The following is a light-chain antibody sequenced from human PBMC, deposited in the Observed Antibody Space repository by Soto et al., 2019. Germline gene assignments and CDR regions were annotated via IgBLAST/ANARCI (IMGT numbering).Light chain of an antibody. CDR2: EVS. J-gene: IGLJ2*01. CDR3: SSYTSSSVV. Sequence: QSALTQPPSVSGSPGQSVTISCTGTSSDVGSYNRVSWYQRPPGTAPKLMIYEVSNRPSGVPDRFSGSKSGNTASLTISGLQAEDEADYYCSSYTSSSVVFGGGTKLTVL. CDR1: SSDVGSYNR. V-gene: IGLV2-18*02.